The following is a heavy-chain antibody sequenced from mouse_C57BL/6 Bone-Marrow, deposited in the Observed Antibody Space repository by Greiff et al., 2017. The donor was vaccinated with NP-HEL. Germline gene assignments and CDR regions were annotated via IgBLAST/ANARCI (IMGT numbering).Heavy chain of an antibody. CDR1: GYTFTDHT. V-gene: IGHV1-78*01. CDR3: ARSYYSNYRFAY. CDR2: IYPRDGST. D-gene: IGHD2-5*01. Sequence: VKVVESDAELVKPGASVKISCKVSGYTFTDHTIHWMKQRPEQGLEWIGYIYPRDGSTKYNEKFKGKATLTADKSSSTAYMQLNSLTSEDSAVYFCARSYYSNYRFAYWGQGTLVTVSA. J-gene: IGHJ3*01.